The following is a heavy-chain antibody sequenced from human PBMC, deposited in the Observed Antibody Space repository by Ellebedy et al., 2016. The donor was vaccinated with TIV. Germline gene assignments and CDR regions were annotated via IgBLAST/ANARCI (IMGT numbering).Heavy chain of an antibody. D-gene: IGHD5-18*01. CDR2: IVGSGA. CDR3: AKDRTPGDGYWVFDN. V-gene: IGHV3-23*01. CDR1: GFTFSGYA. J-gene: IGHJ4*02. Sequence: GESLKISCVASGFTFSGYAMAWVRQAPGKGLEWVSGIVGSGAQKYADSVKGRFTIFRDNSKRTVDLQMNSLRAEDTAVYFCAKDRTPGDGYWVFDNWGQGTLVSVSS.